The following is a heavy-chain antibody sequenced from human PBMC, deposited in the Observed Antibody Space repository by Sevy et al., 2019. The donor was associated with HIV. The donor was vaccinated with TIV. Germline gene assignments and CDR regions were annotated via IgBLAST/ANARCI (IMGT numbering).Heavy chain of an antibody. CDR1: GFTFSNAW. CDR2: IRSKAGGGTT. D-gene: IGHD2-15*01. CDR3: ITDHRRDGIVVVPFEY. J-gene: IGHJ4*02. Sequence: GGSLRLSCAASGFTFSNAWMSWVRQSPGKGLEWVGRIRSKAGGGTTDYATIVKGKFTISRDDSRDILYLQLNSLETEDTAVYYCITDHRRDGIVVVPFEYWGQGTLVTVSS. V-gene: IGHV3-15*01.